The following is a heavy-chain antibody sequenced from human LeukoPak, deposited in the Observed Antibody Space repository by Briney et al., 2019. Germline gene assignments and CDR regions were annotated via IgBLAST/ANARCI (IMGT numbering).Heavy chain of an antibody. CDR1: GFTFSGSA. J-gene: IGHJ4*02. V-gene: IGHV3-21*01. CDR3: AKDQD. Sequence: PGGSLRLSCAASGFTFSGSALHWVRQAPGKGLEWVSSITSSSSYIYYADSVKGRFTISRDNAKNSLYLQMNSLRAEDTAVYYCAKDQDWGQGTLVTVSS. CDR2: ITSSSSYI.